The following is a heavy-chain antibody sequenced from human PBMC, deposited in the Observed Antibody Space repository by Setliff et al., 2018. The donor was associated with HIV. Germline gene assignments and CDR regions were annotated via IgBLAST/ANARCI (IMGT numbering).Heavy chain of an antibody. CDR2: IEHDGSKK. CDR1: GFTFSTYG. CDR3: AKDYVENDY. V-gene: IGHV3-30*02. D-gene: IGHD3-16*01. Sequence: PGGSLRLSCAVSGFTFSTYGMHWVRQAPGKGLEWVTFIEHDGSKKFYADSVKGRFTISRDNSKNTLSLQMNSLRAEDTAVYYCAKDYVENDYWGQGTLVTVSS. J-gene: IGHJ4*02.